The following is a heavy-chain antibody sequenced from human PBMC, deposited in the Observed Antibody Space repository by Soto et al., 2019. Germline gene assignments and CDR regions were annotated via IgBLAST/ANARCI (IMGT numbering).Heavy chain of an antibody. J-gene: IGHJ6*02. D-gene: IGHD2-21*01. V-gene: IGHV1-18*01. CDR1: GYSFTTYG. CDR3: AREGVRPYYYYGMDV. CDR2: ISGYNGDT. Sequence: QVHLVQSGAEVKKPGASVKVSCKASGYSFTTYGISWVRQAPGQGLEWMGWISGYNGDTNYAQNFQARVTMTTDTSTSIAYMEPRRLRSDDTAVYYCAREGVRPYYYYGMDVWGQGTTVTVSS.